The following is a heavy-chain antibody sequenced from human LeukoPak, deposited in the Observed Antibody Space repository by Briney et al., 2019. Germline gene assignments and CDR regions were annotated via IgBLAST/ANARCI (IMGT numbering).Heavy chain of an antibody. V-gene: IGHV1-69*06. D-gene: IGHD6-6*01. CDR2: IIPIFGTA. CDR1: GGTFSSYA. Sequence: GASVKVSCKASGGTFSSYAISWVRQAPGQGLEWMGGIIPIFGTANYAQKFQGRVTITADKSTSTAYMELSSLRSEDTAVYYCARLAARTTYYFDYWGQGTLVTVYS. CDR3: ARLAARTTYYFDY. J-gene: IGHJ4*02.